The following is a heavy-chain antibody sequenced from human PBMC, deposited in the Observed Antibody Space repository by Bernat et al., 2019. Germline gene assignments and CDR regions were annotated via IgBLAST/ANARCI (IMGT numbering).Heavy chain of an antibody. CDR1: GFSLSTSGMC. J-gene: IGHJ4*03. CDR3: ARVPNIAAAGGGLDY. Sequence: QVTLRESGPVLVKPTQTPTLTCTFSGFSLSTSGMCVSWIRQPPGKALGWLALLDWDDDKYYSTSLKTRLNISKNTSKHQVVVTMTNMDPVDTAACYCARVPNIAAAGGGLDYWGQGTLVTVSS. D-gene: IGHD6-13*01. V-gene: IGHV2-70*01. CDR2: LDWDDDK.